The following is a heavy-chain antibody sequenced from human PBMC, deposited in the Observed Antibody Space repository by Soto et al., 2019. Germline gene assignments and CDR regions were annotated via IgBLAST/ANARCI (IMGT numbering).Heavy chain of an antibody. CDR1: GGSFSGYY. V-gene: IGHV4-34*01. Sequence: SETLSLTGAGYGGSFSGYYWNGIRPPPGKGLEWMGEIDHGGYTNYNPSVKSRVTISVDTSKNQFSLRLTSVTAADTAVYYCARVREWFDPWGQGTLVTVSS. J-gene: IGHJ5*02. CDR3: ARVREWFDP. D-gene: IGHD3-3*01. CDR2: IDHGGYT.